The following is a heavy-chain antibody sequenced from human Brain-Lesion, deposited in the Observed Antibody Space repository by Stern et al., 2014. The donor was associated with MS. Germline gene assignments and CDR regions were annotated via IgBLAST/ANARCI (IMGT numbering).Heavy chain of an antibody. CDR3: ARGRVVPGFQYYATDV. D-gene: IGHD2-2*01. CDR2: IFNSGST. J-gene: IGHJ6*02. CDR1: GGSISSGGYY. V-gene: IGHV4-61*02. Sequence: QLQLQESGPGLVKPSQTLSLSCTVSGGSISSGGYYWSWIRQPAGKGLEWIGRIFNSGSTSYNPSLKSRVTLSKDTSKNPVSPRLNSMTAADTAVYYCARGRVVPGFQYYATDVWGQGTTVIVSS.